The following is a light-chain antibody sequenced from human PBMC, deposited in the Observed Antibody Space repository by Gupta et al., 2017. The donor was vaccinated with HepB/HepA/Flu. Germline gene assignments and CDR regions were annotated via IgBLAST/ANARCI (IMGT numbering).Light chain of an antibody. V-gene: IGKV3-20*01. CDR1: QSVGTRY. J-gene: IGKJ3*01. CDR3: QHYGSSPLFI. CDR2: GTS. Sequence: EVVLTQSPGTLSLSPGEKATLSCRASQSVGTRYLAWYQQKPGQAPRLLIHGTSTRAAGIPDRFSGSGSGTGFTLTISRLEPEDLAVYFCQHYGSSPLFIFGPGTKVDIK.